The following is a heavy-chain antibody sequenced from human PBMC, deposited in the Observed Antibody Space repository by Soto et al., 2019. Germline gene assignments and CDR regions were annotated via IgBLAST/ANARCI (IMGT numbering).Heavy chain of an antibody. CDR2: ISAYNGNT. CDR3: ARDRQWWSNVHLFDY. Sequence: ASVKVSCKASGYTFTSYGISWVRQAPGQGLEWMGWISAYNGNTNYAQKLQGRVTMTTDTSTSTAYMELRSLRSDDTAVYYCARDRQWWSNVHLFDYWGQGTLVTVSS. V-gene: IGHV1-18*01. D-gene: IGHD2-15*01. CDR1: GYTFTSYG. J-gene: IGHJ4*02.